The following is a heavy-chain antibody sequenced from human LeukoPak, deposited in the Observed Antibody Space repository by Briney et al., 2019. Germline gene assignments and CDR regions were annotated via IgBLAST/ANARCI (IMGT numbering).Heavy chain of an antibody. D-gene: IGHD1-26*01. Sequence: GGSLRLSCAVSGFTFSSYGMHWVRQAPGKGLEWVAVISYDGSNKYYADSVRGRFTISRDNANNVLYLQMNSLRAEDTAVYYCARDPTYYLRYGYFDSWGQGTLVTVSS. CDR1: GFTFSSYG. CDR2: ISYDGSNK. J-gene: IGHJ4*02. CDR3: ARDPTYYLRYGYFDS. V-gene: IGHV3-30*03.